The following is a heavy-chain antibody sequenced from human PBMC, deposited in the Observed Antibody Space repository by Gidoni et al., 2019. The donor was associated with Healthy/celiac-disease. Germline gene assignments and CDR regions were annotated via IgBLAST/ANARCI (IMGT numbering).Heavy chain of an antibody. CDR2: ISGSGGST. D-gene: IGHD3-22*01. V-gene: IGHV3-23*01. CDR1: GFTFSSYA. Sequence: EVQLLESGGGLVQPGGSLRLSCSASGFTFSSYAISWVRQAPGRGLEWVSAISGSGGSTYYADSVKGRFTISRDNSKNTLYLQMNSLRAEDTAVYYCAKAGGVYYYDSSGPTYYFDYWGQGTLVTVSS. CDR3: AKAGGVYYYDSSGPTYYFDY. J-gene: IGHJ4*02.